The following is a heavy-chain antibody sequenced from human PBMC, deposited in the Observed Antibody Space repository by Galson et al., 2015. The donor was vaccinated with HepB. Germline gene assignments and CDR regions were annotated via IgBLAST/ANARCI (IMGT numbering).Heavy chain of an antibody. V-gene: IGHV4-31*03. CDR1: GGSISSGGYY. Sequence: TLSLTCTVSGGSISSGGYYWSWIRQHPGKGLEWIGYIYYSGSTYYNPSLKSRVTISVDTSKNQFSLKLSSVTAADTAVYYCARDGGGCGGDCILSGAFDIWGQGTMVTVSS. J-gene: IGHJ3*02. CDR3: ARDGGGCGGDCILSGAFDI. D-gene: IGHD2-21*01. CDR2: IYYSGST.